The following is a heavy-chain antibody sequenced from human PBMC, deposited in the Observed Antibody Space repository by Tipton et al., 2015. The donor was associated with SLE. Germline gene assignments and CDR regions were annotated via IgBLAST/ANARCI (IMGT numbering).Heavy chain of an antibody. V-gene: IGHV4-4*08. CDR1: GGSISSYY. CDR3: ARDRADAFDI. Sequence: TLSLTCTVSGGSISSYYWSWIRQPPGKGLEWIGYIYYSGSTNYNPSLKRRVTISVDTSKNQFSLKLSSVTAADTAVYYCARDRADAFDIWGQGTMVTVSS. J-gene: IGHJ3*02. CDR2: IYYSGST.